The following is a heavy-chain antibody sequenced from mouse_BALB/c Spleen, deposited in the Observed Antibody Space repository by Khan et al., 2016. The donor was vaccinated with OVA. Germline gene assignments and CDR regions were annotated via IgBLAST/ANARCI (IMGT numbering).Heavy chain of an antibody. V-gene: IGHV9-3-1*01. CDR1: GYTFTIYG. Sequence: VQLVESGPELRKPGETVKISCKASGYTFTIYGMNWVRQAPGKGLKWMGWINTYTGEPTYADDFKGRFAFSLETSASTAYLQINNLKKEDTATDFCARVGYNGTMDYWGQGTSVTVSS. CDR3: ARVGYNGTMDY. D-gene: IGHD2-14*01. CDR2: INTYTGEP. J-gene: IGHJ4*01.